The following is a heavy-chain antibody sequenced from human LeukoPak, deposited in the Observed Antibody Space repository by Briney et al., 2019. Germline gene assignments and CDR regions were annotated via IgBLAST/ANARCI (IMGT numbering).Heavy chain of an antibody. V-gene: IGHV1-69*06. Sequence: ASVEFPCTAYGRIFSSYAISWVRQAPGQRLESLGGITPIFGTANYAQKFKGRVTIPADKSTSTAYMELSSLRSEDTAVYYCARVGAGYSSGWFDYWGQGTLVTVSS. D-gene: IGHD6-19*01. CDR3: ARVGAGYSSGWFDY. J-gene: IGHJ4*02. CDR2: ITPIFGTA. CDR1: GRIFSSYA.